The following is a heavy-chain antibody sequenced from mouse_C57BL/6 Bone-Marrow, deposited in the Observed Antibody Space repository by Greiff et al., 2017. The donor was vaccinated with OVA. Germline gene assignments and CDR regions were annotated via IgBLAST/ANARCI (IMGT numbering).Heavy chain of an antibody. CDR2: ISSGSSTI. V-gene: IGHV5-17*01. Sequence: EVKVVESGGGLVKPGGSLKLSCAASGFTFSDYGMHWVRQAPEKGLEWVAYISSGSSTIYYADTVKGRFTISRDNAKNTLFLQMTSLRSEDTAMYYWARGDGYLFDYWGQGTTLTVST. CDR3: ARGDGYLFDY. D-gene: IGHD2-3*01. J-gene: IGHJ2*01. CDR1: GFTFSDYG.